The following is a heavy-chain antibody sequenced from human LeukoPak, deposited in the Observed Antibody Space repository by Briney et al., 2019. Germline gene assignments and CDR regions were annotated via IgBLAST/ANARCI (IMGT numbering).Heavy chain of an antibody. CDR1: GVTLSDHH. J-gene: IGHJ4*02. CDR3: ARDGRGPYYYDSSGQIAPHGY. CDR2: IKQDGSEK. V-gene: IGHV3-7*01. Sequence: GGSLRLSCAASGVTLSDHHMDWVRQAPGKGLEWVANIKQDGSEKYYVDSVKGRFTISRDNAKNSLYLQMNSLRAEDTAVYYCARDGRGPYYYDSSGQIAPHGYWGQGTLVTVSS. D-gene: IGHD3-22*01.